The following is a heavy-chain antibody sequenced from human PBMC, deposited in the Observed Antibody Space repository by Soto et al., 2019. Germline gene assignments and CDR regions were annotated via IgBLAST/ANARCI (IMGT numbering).Heavy chain of an antibody. J-gene: IGHJ4*02. D-gene: IGHD3-22*01. CDR1: GFTFSSYA. CDR2: ISGSGGST. Sequence: GGSLRLSCAASGFTFSSYAMSWVRQAPGKGLEWVSAISGSGGSTYYADSVKGRFTISRDNSKNTLYLQMNSLRAQDTAVYYCAKRGEYDSSCFDFDYWGQGTLVTVSS. V-gene: IGHV3-23*01. CDR3: AKRGEYDSSCFDFDY.